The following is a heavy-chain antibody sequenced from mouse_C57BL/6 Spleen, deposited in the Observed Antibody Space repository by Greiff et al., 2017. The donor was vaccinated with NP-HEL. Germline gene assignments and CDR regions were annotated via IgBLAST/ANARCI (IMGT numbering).Heavy chain of an antibody. D-gene: IGHD2-3*01. CDR2: ISSGSSTI. Sequence: EVKLVESGGGLVKPGGSLKLSCAASGFTFSDYGMHWVRQAPEKGLEWVAYISSGSSTIYYADTVKGRFTISRDNAKNTLFLQMTSLRSEDTAMYYCARVMVTTGYYYAMDYWGQGTSVTVSS. J-gene: IGHJ4*01. CDR3: ARVMVTTGYYYAMDY. CDR1: GFTFSDYG. V-gene: IGHV5-17*01.